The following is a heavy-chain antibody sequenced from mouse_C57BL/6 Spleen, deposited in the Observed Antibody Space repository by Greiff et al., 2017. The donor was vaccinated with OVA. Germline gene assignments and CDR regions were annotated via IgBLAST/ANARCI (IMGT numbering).Heavy chain of an antibody. CDR2: IDPSSGGT. J-gene: IGHJ3*01. CDR3: ARAYYGSSYGFAY. V-gene: IGHV1-72*01. D-gene: IGHD1-1*01. Sequence: QVQLQQPGAELVKPGASVKLSCKASGYTFTSYWMHWVKQRPGRGLEWIGRIDPSSGGTKYNEKFKSKATLTVDKPSSTAYMQLSSLTSEDSAVYYCARAYYGSSYGFAYWGQGTLVTVSA. CDR1: GYTFTSYW.